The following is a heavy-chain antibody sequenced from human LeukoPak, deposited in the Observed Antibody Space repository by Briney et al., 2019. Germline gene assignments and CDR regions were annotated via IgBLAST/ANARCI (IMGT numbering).Heavy chain of an antibody. D-gene: IGHD2-21*01. CDR2: IHSDGTGT. V-gene: IGHV3-74*01. Sequence: RRSLRLSCAASGFTFSSYWMHWVRHAPGKGLVWVSRIHSDGTGTIYADSVRGRFTISRDNAKNTMYLQMNSLRAEDTAVYYCTREGLDLWGQGTLVTVS. CDR3: TREGLDL. J-gene: IGHJ5*02. CDR1: GFTFSSYW.